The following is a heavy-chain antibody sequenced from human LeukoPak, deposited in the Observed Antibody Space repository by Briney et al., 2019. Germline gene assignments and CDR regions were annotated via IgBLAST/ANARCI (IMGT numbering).Heavy chain of an antibody. CDR1: GYTFTGYY. Sequence: SSVKVSCKASGYTFTGYYMHWVRQAPGQGLEWVGRINPNSGGTNYAQKFQGRVTMTRDTSISTAYMELSRLRSDDTAVYYCARGCSSTSCHSLFDYWGQGTLVTVSS. CDR3: ARGCSSTSCHSLFDY. V-gene: IGHV1-2*06. J-gene: IGHJ4*02. D-gene: IGHD2-2*01. CDR2: INPNSGGT.